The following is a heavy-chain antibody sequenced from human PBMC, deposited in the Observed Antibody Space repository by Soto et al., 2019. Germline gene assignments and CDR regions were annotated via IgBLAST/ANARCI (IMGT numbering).Heavy chain of an antibody. D-gene: IGHD3-3*01. Sequence: SETLSLTCTVSGGSISSGDYYWSWIRQPPGKGLEWIGYIYYSGSTYYNPSLKSRVTISVDTSKNQFSLKLSSVTAADTAVYYCARGTYYDFWSGNNWFDPWGQGTLVTVS. V-gene: IGHV4-30-4*01. CDR3: ARGTYYDFWSGNNWFDP. CDR1: GGSISSGDYY. J-gene: IGHJ5*02. CDR2: IYYSGST.